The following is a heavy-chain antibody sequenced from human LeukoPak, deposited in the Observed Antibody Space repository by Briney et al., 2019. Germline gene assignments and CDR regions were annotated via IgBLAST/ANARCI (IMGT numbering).Heavy chain of an antibody. J-gene: IGHJ4*02. Sequence: PGGSLRLSCAASGFTFSSYAMHWVRQAPGKGLEWVAVISYDGSNKYYADSVKGRFTISRDNSKNTLYLQMNSLRAEDAAVYYCARAGGYYDFWSGYSYWGQGTLVTVSS. CDR3: ARAGGYYDFWSGYSY. V-gene: IGHV3-30-3*01. CDR1: GFTFSSYA. D-gene: IGHD3-3*01. CDR2: ISYDGSNK.